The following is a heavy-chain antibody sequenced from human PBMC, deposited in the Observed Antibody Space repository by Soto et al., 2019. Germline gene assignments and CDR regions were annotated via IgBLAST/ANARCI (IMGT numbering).Heavy chain of an antibody. V-gene: IGHV4-59*12. J-gene: IGHJ5*02. CDR3: ARVPSP. CDR1: GGSITGYY. CDR2: IYHSGST. Sequence: TSETLSLTCTVSGGSITGYYWSWIRQPPGKGLEWIGYIYHSGSTYYNPSLKSRVTISVDRSKNQFSLKLSSVTAADTAVYYCARVPSPWGQGTLVTVSS.